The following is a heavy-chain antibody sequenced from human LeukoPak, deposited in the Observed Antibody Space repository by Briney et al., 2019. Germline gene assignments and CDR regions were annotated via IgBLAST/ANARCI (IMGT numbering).Heavy chain of an antibody. Sequence: PSETLSLTCAVYGGSFSGYYWSWIRQPPGKGLEWIGEINHSGSTNYNPSLKSRVTISVDTSKNQFSLKLSSVTVADTAVYYCAREGIAAAGKGAYWGQGTLVTVSS. J-gene: IGHJ4*02. CDR2: INHSGST. CDR1: GGSFSGYY. V-gene: IGHV4-34*01. D-gene: IGHD6-13*01. CDR3: AREGIAAAGKGAY.